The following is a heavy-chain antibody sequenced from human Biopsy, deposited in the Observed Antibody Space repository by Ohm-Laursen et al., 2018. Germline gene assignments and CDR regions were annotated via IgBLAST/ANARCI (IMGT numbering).Heavy chain of an antibody. D-gene: IGHD2-2*01. J-gene: IGHJ6*02. V-gene: IGHV3-21*01. CDR1: GLTFSRYS. CDR2: ISSSSNFM. CDR3: ARVLLPAAAVHYGMDV. Sequence: GSLRLSCSASGLTFSRYSMHWVRQAPGKGLEWVSSISSSSNFMYYGDSVKGRFTISRDNAKNSLYLQMNSLRAEDTAVYYCARVLLPAAAVHYGMDVWGQGTTVTVSS.